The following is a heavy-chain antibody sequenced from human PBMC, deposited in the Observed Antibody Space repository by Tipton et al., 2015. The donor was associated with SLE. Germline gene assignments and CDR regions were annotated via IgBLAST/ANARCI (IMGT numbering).Heavy chain of an antibody. CDR1: GFTFSSYG. J-gene: IGHJ4*02. CDR3: AKVLEGVWSALGY. CDR2: IRYDGSNK. Sequence: GSLRLSCAASGFTFSSYGMHWVRQAPGKGLEWVAFIRYDGSNKYYADSVKGRFTISRANSKNTLNLQMNSLRAEDTAVYYCAKVLEGVWSALGYWGQGTLVTVSS. D-gene: IGHD3-3*01. V-gene: IGHV3-30*02.